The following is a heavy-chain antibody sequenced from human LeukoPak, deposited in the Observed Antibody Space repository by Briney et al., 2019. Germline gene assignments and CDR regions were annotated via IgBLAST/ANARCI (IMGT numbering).Heavy chain of an antibody. D-gene: IGHD2/OR15-2a*01. CDR2: INSDGSWT. CDR1: GNYW. Sequence: QTGGSPRLSCAASGNYWMHWVRQAPGKGLVWVSHINSDGSWTSYADSVKGRFTISKDNAKNTVYLQMNNLRAEDTAVYYCVSFYEAYWGRGTLVTVSS. CDR3: VSFYEAY. V-gene: IGHV3-74*01. J-gene: IGHJ4*02.